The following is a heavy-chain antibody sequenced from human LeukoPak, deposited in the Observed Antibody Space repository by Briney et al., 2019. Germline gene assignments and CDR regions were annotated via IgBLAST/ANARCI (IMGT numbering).Heavy chain of an antibody. V-gene: IGHV3-9*01. CDR1: GFTFDDYA. J-gene: IGHJ3*02. CDR3: AKDIHGIAGAFDI. D-gene: IGHD1-26*01. Sequence: GRSLRLSCAASGFTFDDYAMHWVRQAPGKGLEGVSGISWNSGSIGYADSVKGRFTISRDNAKNSLYLQMNSLRAEDTALYYCAKDIHGIAGAFDIWGQGTMVTVSS. CDR2: ISWNSGSI.